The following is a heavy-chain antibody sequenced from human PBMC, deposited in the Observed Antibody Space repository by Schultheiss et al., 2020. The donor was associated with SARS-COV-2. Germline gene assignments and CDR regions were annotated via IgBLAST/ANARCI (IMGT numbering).Heavy chain of an antibody. CDR3: AKGRRIVATISVDY. CDR2: IKTDGSAT. CDR1: GFTFSNYW. J-gene: IGHJ4*02. V-gene: IGHV3-74*01. D-gene: IGHD5-12*01. Sequence: GGSLRLSCAVSGFTFSNYWMHWVRQAPGKGLVWVSRIKTDGSATTYADSVKGRFTISRDNSKNTLYLQMNSLRAEDTAVYYCAKGRRIVATISVDYWGQGTLVTVSS.